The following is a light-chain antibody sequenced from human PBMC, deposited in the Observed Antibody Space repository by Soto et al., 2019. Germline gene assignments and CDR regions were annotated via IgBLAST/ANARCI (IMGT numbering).Light chain of an antibody. CDR3: QSYDSSLSGYV. V-gene: IGLV1-40*01. CDR1: NSNIGAGYD. CDR2: ANT. Sequence: QLVLTQPPSVSGAPGQRVTISCNGNNSNIGAGYDVHWYQQLPGTAPKLLIYANTNRPSGVPDRFSGSKSGTSASLAITGLQAEDEGDYYCQSYDSSLSGYVFGTGTKVTVL. J-gene: IGLJ1*01.